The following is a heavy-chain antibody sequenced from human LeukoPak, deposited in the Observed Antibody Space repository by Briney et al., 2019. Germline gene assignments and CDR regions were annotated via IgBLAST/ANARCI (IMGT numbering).Heavy chain of an antibody. D-gene: IGHD2-15*01. CDR1: GFSFSSYG. CDR2: ISSSSYI. CDR3: AKEGIVVVVAANY. Sequence: GGSLRLSCAASGFSFSSYGMNWVRQAPGKGLEWVSSISSSSYIYYADSVKGRFTISRDNSKNTLYLQMNSLRAEDTAVYYCAKEGIVVVVAANYWGQGTLVTVSS. J-gene: IGHJ4*02. V-gene: IGHV3-21*04.